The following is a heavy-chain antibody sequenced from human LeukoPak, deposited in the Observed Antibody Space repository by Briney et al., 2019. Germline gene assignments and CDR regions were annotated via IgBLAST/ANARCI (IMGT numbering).Heavy chain of an antibody. D-gene: IGHD2-2*01. CDR1: GFTFSAYG. V-gene: IGHV3-23*01. Sequence: SGGSLRLSCAASGFTFSAYGMNWFRQAPGKGLEWVSSISADKTGTYYTDSVKGRFTISRDNSKNTVSLQMDSLRGEDTAIYYCAKRLVCTSTHCYGFDFWGQGTLVTVSS. CDR3: AKRLVCTSTHCYGFDF. J-gene: IGHJ4*02. CDR2: ISADKTGT.